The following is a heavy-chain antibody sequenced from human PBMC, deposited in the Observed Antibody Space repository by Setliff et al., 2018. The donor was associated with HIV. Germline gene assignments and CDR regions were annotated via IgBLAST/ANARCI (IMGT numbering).Heavy chain of an antibody. CDR2: IDHSGST. CDR3: ASQPAYSTDWYPPGYFDY. Sequence: PSETLSLTCVVYGGSFTHYYWTWIRQPPGKGLECIGEIDHSGSTNYNPSLKSRVTISVDTSKNQFSLKLNSMTAADTAVYYCASQPAYSTDWYPPGYFDYWGQGTLVTASS. D-gene: IGHD6-19*01. J-gene: IGHJ4*02. V-gene: IGHV4-34*01. CDR1: GGSFTHYY.